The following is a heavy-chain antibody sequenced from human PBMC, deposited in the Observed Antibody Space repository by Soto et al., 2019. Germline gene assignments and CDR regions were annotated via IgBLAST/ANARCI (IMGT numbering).Heavy chain of an antibody. Sequence: TSATLSLTCTVSGGSVSSGNYYWSWIRQPPGKGLEWIGYIYYSGSTNYNPSLKSRVTISVDTSKNQFSLKLSSVTAADTAVYYCARDGHNSRVRGGGNWFDPWGQGTLVTVSS. CDR3: ARDGHNSRVRGGGNWFDP. CDR2: IYYSGST. J-gene: IGHJ5*02. CDR1: GGSVSSGNYY. V-gene: IGHV4-61*01. D-gene: IGHD1-20*01.